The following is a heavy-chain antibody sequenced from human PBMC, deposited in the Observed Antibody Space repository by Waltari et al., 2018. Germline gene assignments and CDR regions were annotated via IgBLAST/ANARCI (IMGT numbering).Heavy chain of an antibody. CDR2: ISWNSGSI. V-gene: IGHV3-9*01. D-gene: IGHD6-13*01. Sequence: EVQLVESGGGLVQHGRSLRLSCAASGFTFDDYAMHWVRQAPGEGMGWVSGISWNSGSIGYADSVKGRFTISRDNAKNSLYLQMNSLRAEDTALYYCAKAPTLSYSSSWGAGVAWFDYWGQGTLVTVSS. J-gene: IGHJ4*02. CDR3: AKAPTLSYSSSWGAGVAWFDY. CDR1: GFTFDDYA.